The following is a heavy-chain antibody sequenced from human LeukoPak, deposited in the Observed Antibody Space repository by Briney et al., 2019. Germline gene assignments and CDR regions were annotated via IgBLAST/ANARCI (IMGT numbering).Heavy chain of an antibody. J-gene: IGHJ4*02. D-gene: IGHD3-10*01. CDR3: AKNPAFGSDTFYPFYY. CDR2: ISGSGSST. Sequence: GGSLRLSCAASRFTFTKYAMNWVRQTPGKGLEWVSGISGSGSSTYYADSVKGRFIISRDNSKNSLYLQMNSLTAEDTAIYYCAKNPAFGSDTFYPFYYWGQGTLVTVSS. CDR1: RFTFTKYA. V-gene: IGHV3-23*01.